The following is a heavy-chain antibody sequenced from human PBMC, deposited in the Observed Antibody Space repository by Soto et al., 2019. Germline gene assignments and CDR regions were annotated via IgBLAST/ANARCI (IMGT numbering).Heavy chain of an antibody. CDR1: GFTFSSYA. CDR2: ISGSGGST. V-gene: IGHV3-23*01. CDR3: ARDYDSSGYYYDY. D-gene: IGHD3-22*01. J-gene: IGHJ4*02. Sequence: GGSLRLSCAASGFTFSSYAMSWVRQAPGKGLEWVSAISGSGGSTYYADSVKGRFTISRDNSKNTLYLQMNSLRAEDTAVYYCARDYDSSGYYYDYWGQGTLVTVSS.